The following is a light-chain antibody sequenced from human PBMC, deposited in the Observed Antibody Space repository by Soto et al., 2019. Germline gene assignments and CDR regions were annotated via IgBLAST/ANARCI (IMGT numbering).Light chain of an antibody. CDR2: GAS. CDR1: QSVSSN. J-gene: IGKJ1*01. Sequence: EIVMTQSPATLSVSPGERATLSCRASQSVSSNLAWYQQKPGQAPRLLIYGASTRATGIPARFSGSGSGTEFTLTISSLQSEDFEVYYCQQYNNWPGTFGKGTKVEIK. CDR3: QQYNNWPGT. V-gene: IGKV3-15*01.